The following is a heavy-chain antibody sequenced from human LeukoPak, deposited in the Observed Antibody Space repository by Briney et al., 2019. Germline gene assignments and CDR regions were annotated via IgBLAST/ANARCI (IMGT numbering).Heavy chain of an antibody. D-gene: IGHD3-22*01. V-gene: IGHV3-30*18. J-gene: IGHJ4*02. CDR3: AKPNFHSSGYYYFTDY. CDR1: GFTFSSYG. Sequence: GGSLRLSCAASGFTFSSYGMHWVRQAPGKGLEWVAVISYDGSNKYYADSVKGRFTISRDNSKNTLYLQMNSLRAEDSAVYYCAKPNFHSSGYYYFTDYWGRGTLVTVSS. CDR2: ISYDGSNK.